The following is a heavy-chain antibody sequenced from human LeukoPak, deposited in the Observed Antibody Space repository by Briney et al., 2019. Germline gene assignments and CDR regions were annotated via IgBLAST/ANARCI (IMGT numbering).Heavy chain of an antibody. Sequence: ASVKVSCKTSAYTFNAYLIHWVRQAPGQGLEWLGMIDPSGGSTAYAQKFQGRVTMTRDTSISTAYMELSRLRSDDTAVYYCARGRYFDWLLSDYFDYWGQGTLVTVSS. CDR1: AYTFNAYL. V-gene: IGHV1-2*02. CDR3: ARGRYFDWLLSDYFDY. J-gene: IGHJ4*02. CDR2: IDPSGGST. D-gene: IGHD3-9*01.